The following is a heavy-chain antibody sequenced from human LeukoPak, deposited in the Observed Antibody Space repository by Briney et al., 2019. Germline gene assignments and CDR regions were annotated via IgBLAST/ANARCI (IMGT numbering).Heavy chain of an antibody. CDR2: INPNSGGT. D-gene: IGHD2-15*01. J-gene: IGHJ4*02. CDR1: GYTFTKYY. CDR3: ARDKCSGGSCYDY. Sequence: WASVKVSCKASGYTFTKYYIHWVRQAPGQGLEWMGWINPNSGGTNYAQKFQGWVTMTRDTSISTAYMELSRLRSDDTAVYYCARDKCSGGSCYDYWGQGTLVTVSS. V-gene: IGHV1-2*04.